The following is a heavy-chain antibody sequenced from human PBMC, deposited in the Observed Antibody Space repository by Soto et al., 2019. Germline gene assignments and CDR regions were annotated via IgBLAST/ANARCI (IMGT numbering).Heavy chain of an antibody. CDR3: ARKAWTRLDY. V-gene: IGHV4-4*02. D-gene: IGHD1-1*01. Sequence: QLRLQESGPGLVKPSETLSLTCSISGGSITASVWWTWVRLTPEKGLQWIGEVFHTGSVNDNPSLQSRLTISVDKSMGQFSLRLTSVTAADTAVYYCARKAWTRLDYWGQGALVTVSS. CDR1: GGSITASVW. CDR2: VFHTGSV. J-gene: IGHJ4*02.